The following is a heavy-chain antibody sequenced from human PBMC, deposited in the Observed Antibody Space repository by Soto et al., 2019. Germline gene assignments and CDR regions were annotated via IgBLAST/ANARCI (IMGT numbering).Heavy chain of an antibody. D-gene: IGHD2-15*01. J-gene: IGHJ4*02. CDR3: ARQWRGHRSGNPYYFDY. Sequence: QVQLQESGPGLVKPSQTLSLTCTVSGGSISSGGYYWSWIRQHPGKGLEWIGYIYYSGSTYYNPSLKSRVTISVDTSKNQFSLKLSSVTAADTAVYYCARQWRGHRSGNPYYFDYWGQGTLVTVSS. V-gene: IGHV4-31*03. CDR1: GGSISSGGYY. CDR2: IYYSGST.